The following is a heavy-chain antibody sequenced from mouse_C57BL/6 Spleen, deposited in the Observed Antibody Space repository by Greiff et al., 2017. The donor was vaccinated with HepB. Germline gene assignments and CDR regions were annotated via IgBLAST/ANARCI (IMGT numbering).Heavy chain of an antibody. V-gene: IGHV6-3*01. J-gene: IGHJ2*01. CDR1: GFTFSNYW. CDR3: TGGTTGGYYFDY. Sequence: EVKVEESGGGLVQPGGSMKLSCVASGFTFSNYWMNWVRQSPEKGLEWVAQIRLKSDNYATHYAESVKGRFTISRDDSKSSVYLQMNNLRAEDTGIYYCTGGTTGGYYFDYWGQGTTLTVSP. CDR2: IRLKSDNYAT. D-gene: IGHD1-1*01.